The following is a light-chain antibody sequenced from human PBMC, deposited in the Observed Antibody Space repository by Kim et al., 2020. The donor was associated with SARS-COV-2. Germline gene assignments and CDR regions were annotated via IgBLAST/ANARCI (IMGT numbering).Light chain of an antibody. CDR3: QAWDSSTYV. CDR1: KLGDKY. V-gene: IGLV3-1*01. J-gene: IGLJ1*01. CDR2: QDS. Sequence: VSPGQTASITCSGDKLGDKYACWYQQKPGQSPVLVIYQDSKRPSGIPERFSGSNSGNTATLTISGTQAMDEADYYCQAWDSSTYVFGTGTKITVL.